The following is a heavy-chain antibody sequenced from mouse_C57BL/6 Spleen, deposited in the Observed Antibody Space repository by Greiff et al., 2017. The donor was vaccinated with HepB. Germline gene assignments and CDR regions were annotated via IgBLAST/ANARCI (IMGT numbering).Heavy chain of an antibody. CDR2: INYDGSST. D-gene: IGHD1-1*01. Sequence: EVQRVESEGGLVQPGSSMKLSCTASGFTFSDYYMAWVRQVPEKGLEWVANINYDGSSTYYLDSLKSRFIISRDNAKNILYLQMSSLKSEDTATYYCAREGFTTVVGGAMDYWGQGTSVTVSS. V-gene: IGHV5-16*01. J-gene: IGHJ4*01. CDR1: GFTFSDYY. CDR3: AREGFTTVVGGAMDY.